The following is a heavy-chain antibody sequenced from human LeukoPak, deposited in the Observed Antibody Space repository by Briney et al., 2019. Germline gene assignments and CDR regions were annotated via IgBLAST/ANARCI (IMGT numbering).Heavy chain of an antibody. V-gene: IGHV3-23*01. CDR3: AKVGYDFWSGYYIYFDY. CDR2: ISGSGGST. D-gene: IGHD3-3*01. J-gene: IGHJ4*02. Sequence: GGSLRLPCAASGFTFSSYAMSWVRQAPGKGLEWVSAISGSGGSTYYADSVKGRFTISRDNSKNTLYLQMNSLRAEDTAVYYCAKVGYDFWSGYYIYFDYWGQGTLVTVSS. CDR1: GFTFSSYA.